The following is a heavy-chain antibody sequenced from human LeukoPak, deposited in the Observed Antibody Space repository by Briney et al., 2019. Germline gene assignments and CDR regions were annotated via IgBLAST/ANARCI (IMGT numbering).Heavy chain of an antibody. CDR3: ARDRHKYNYDSGGYPPY. CDR1: GFSFSSYG. J-gene: IGHJ4*02. V-gene: IGHV3-48*01. D-gene: IGHD3-22*01. CDR2: ISSSSSTI. Sequence: GGSLRLSCAASGFSFSSYGMSWVRQAPGKGLEWVSYISSSSSTIYYADSVKGRFTISRDNAKNSLYLQMNTLRAEDTAVYYCARDRHKYNYDSGGYPPYWGQGTLVTVSS.